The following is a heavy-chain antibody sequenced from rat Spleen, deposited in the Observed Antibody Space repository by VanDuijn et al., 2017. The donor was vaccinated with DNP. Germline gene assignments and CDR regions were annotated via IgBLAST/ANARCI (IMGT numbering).Heavy chain of an antibody. D-gene: IGHD1-9*01. CDR3: ASHTTGVTPFDY. Sequence: EVQLVETGGGSVQPGESLKLSCVASGITFSHYWMYWIRQAPGKGLEWVASISADGGYTYYPDSVKGRFTISRDDAENTVYLQMNTLRSEDTATYYCASHTTGVTPFDYWGQGVMVTVSS. CDR2: ISADGGYT. V-gene: IGHV5-58*01. J-gene: IGHJ2*01. CDR1: GITFSHYW.